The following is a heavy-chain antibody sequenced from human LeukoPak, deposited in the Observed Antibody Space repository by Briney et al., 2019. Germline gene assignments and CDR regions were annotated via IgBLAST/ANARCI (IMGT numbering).Heavy chain of an antibody. V-gene: IGHV3-11*01. CDR1: GFSFSDYY. CDR3: ARDARGLTAYNWFDP. D-gene: IGHD2-21*02. J-gene: IGHJ5*02. Sequence: GSLRLSCAASGFSFSDYYMSWIRQAPGKGLEWVSYISSSGSSIYYADSVKGRFTISRDNAKNSLYLQMNSLRAEDTAVYYCARDARGLTAYNWFDPWGQGTLVTVSS. CDR2: ISSSGSSI.